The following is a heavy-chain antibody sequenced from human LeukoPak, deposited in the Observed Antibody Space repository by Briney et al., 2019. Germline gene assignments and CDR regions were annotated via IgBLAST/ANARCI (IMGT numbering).Heavy chain of an antibody. CDR3: ARDGDCTNGVCYIYYYYYYMDV. J-gene: IGHJ6*03. CDR1: GFTFSSYS. D-gene: IGHD2-8*01. Sequence: GGSLRLSCAASGFTFSSYSMNWVRQAPGKGLEWVSSISSSSSYIYYADSVKGRFTFSRDNAKNSLYLQMNSLRAEDTAVYYCARDGDCTNGVCYIYYYYYYMDVWGKGTTVTVSS. V-gene: IGHV3-21*01. CDR2: ISSSSSYI.